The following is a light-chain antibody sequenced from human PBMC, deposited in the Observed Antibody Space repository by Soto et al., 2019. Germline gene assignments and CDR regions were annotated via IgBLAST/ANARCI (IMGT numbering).Light chain of an antibody. CDR1: SSDVGGYNY. J-gene: IGLJ1*01. CDR3: SSYTSSSTS. CDR2: DVS. Sequence: QSALPQPASVSGSPGQSITISCTGTSSDVGGYNYVSWYQQHPGKAPKLMIYDVSNRPSGVSNRFSGTKSGNTASLTISGLHAEDEADYYCSSYTSSSTSFGTGTKVTVL. V-gene: IGLV2-14*01.